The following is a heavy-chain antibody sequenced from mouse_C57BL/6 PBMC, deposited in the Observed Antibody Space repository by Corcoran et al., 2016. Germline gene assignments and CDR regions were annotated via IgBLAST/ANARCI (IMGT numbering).Heavy chain of an antibody. J-gene: IGHJ1*03. CDR1: GYSITSGYY. D-gene: IGHD2-1*01. Sequence: DVQLQESGPGLVKPSQSLSLTCSVTGYSITSGYYWNWIRQFPGNKLEWMGYISYDGSNNYNPSLKNRISITRDTSKNQFFLKLNSVTTEDTATYYCAKFDGNYVPYWYFDVWGTGTTVTVSS. CDR3: AKFDGNYVPYWYFDV. CDR2: ISYDGSN. V-gene: IGHV3-6*01.